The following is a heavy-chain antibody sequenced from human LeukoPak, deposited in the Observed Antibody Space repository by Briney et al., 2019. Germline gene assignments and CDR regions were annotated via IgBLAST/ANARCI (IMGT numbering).Heavy chain of an antibody. D-gene: IGHD6-13*01. CDR3: ARVRVITAAGTYDL. CDR2: ISGSGTHT. V-gene: IGHV3-21*05. J-gene: IGHJ5*02. Sequence: GGSLRLSCAASGFTFSSYSMNWVRQSPGKGLEWVSYISGSGTHTNYADSVKGRFTISRDNAKNSLYLQMSSLRADDTAVYYCARVRVITAAGTYDLWGQGTLVTVSS. CDR1: GFTFSSYS.